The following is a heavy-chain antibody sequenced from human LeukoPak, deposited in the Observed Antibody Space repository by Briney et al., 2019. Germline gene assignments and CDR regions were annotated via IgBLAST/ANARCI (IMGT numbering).Heavy chain of an antibody. CDR2: ISSNGGST. CDR3: ARPIVGATGNWFDP. J-gene: IGHJ5*02. D-gene: IGHD1-26*01. V-gene: IGHV3-64*01. Sequence: GGSLRLSCAASGFTFSSYAMHWVRQAPGKGLEYVSAISSNGGSTYYANSVKGRFTISRDNSKNTLYLQMGSLRAEDMAVYYCARPIVGATGNWFDPWGQGTLVTVSS. CDR1: GFTFSSYA.